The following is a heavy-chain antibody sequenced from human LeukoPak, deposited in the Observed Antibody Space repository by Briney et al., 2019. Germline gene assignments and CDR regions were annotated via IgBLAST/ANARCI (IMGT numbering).Heavy chain of an antibody. CDR2: INHSGST. CDR3: ARGREYGDIYDY. J-gene: IGHJ4*02. V-gene: IGHV4-34*01. D-gene: IGHD4-17*01. CDR1: GGSFSGYY. Sequence: SETLSLTCAVYGGSFSGYYWSWIRQPPGKGLEWIGEINHSGSTNYNPSLKSRVTISVDTSKNQFSLKLSSVTAADTAVYYCARGREYGDIYDYWGQGTLVTVSS.